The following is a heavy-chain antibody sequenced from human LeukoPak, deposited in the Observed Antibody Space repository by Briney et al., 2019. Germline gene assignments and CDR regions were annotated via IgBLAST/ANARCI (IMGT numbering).Heavy chain of an antibody. D-gene: IGHD3-22*01. CDR3: ARGIFYDSSGYSTYYFDY. CDR2: XYXCIT. Sequence: XYXCITYYTPSLNPLVTISLHTSKNQFSLKLISVTAADTAVYYCARGIFYDSSGYSTYYFDYWGQGTLVTVSS. J-gene: IGHJ4*02. V-gene: IGHV4-30-4*01.